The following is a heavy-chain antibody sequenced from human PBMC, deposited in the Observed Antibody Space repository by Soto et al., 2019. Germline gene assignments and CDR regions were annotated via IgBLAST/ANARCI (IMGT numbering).Heavy chain of an antibody. CDR1: GFTFRSYV. D-gene: IGHD3-16*01. J-gene: IGHJ4*02. V-gene: IGHV3-33*05. CDR3: ARWGTTGGLDV. Sequence: QVQLVESGGGVVQPGTSLRLSCVVSGFTFRSYVIHWVRQAPGKGLEWVALTSYDGSNNFYGDSVKGRFTISRDNSRNTVELQMDSLRLEDTSLYSCARWGTTGGLDVWGQGTLVSVPS. CDR2: TSYDGSNN.